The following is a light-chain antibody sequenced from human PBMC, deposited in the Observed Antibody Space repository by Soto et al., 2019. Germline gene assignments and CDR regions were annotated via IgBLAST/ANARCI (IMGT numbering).Light chain of an antibody. CDR3: QQNYNAPPT. CDR1: QNVGSY. V-gene: IGKV1-39*01. CDR2: AAS. J-gene: IGKJ1*01. Sequence: DIQMTQSPSSLSASVGDRVTITCRASQNVGSYLSWYQNRPGEPPKLLTYAASSLQSGAPSRFSGSGSGTDFTLTINSLQPEDFATYYCQQNYNAPPTFGQGTQVAIK.